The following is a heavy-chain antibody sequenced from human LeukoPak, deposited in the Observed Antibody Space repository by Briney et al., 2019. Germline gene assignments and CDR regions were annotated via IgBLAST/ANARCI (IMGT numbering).Heavy chain of an antibody. J-gene: IGHJ4*02. CDR3: ARGHYDIWSGPDYYFDY. D-gene: IGHD3-3*01. V-gene: IGHV3-7*01. Sequence: GGSLRLSCAASGFTFSNYWMNWVRQAPGRGLEWVANINEDESEKYYVDSVKGRFTISRDNAKKSLYLQMNSLGAEDTAVYYCARGHYDIWSGPDYYFDYWGQGTLVTVSS. CDR1: GFTFSNYW. CDR2: INEDESEK.